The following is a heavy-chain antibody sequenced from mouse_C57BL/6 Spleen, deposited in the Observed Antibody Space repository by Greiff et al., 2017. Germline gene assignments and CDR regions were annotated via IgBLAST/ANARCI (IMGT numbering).Heavy chain of an antibody. D-gene: IGHD2-2*01. V-gene: IGHV6-6*01. Sequence: EVQVVESGGGLVQPGGSMKLSCAASGFTFSDAWMDWVRQSPEKGLEWVAEIRNKANNHATYYAESVKGRFTISRDDSKMSVYLQRNSLRAEDTGIYYCTRSGYDFFYAMDYWGQGTSVTVSS. CDR1: GFTFSDAW. J-gene: IGHJ4*01. CDR3: TRSGYDFFYAMDY. CDR2: IRNKANNHAT.